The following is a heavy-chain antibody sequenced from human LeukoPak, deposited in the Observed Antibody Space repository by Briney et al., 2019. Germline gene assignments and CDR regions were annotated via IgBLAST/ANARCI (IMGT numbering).Heavy chain of an antibody. CDR3: AKRYYYGSGSFDY. J-gene: IGHJ4*02. CDR1: GFTFSTYG. Sequence: GGSLRLSCAASGFTFSTYGMSWVRQAPGKGLEWVSAISGSGGGTYFADSVKGRFTISRGNSKSTLYLQMNSLTAEDTAVYYCAKRYYYGSGSFDYWGQGTLVTVSS. CDR2: ISGSGGGT. D-gene: IGHD3-10*01. V-gene: IGHV3-23*01.